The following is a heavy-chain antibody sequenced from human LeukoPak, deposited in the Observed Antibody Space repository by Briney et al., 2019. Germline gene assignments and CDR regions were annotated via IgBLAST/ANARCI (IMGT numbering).Heavy chain of an antibody. J-gene: IGHJ4*02. Sequence: SETLSLTCTVSGGSISSGGHYWSWIRQHPGKGLEWIGYIYYSGSTYYNPSLKSRVTISVDTSKNQFSLKLSSVTAADTAVYYCARVKLSGYQLYFDYWGQGTLVTVSS. CDR2: IYYSGST. D-gene: IGHD3-22*01. CDR1: GGSISSGGHY. V-gene: IGHV4-31*03. CDR3: ARVKLSGYQLYFDY.